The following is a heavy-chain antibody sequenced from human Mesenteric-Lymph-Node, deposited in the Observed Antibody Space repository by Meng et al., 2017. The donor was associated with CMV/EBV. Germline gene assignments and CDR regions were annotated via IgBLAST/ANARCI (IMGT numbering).Heavy chain of an antibody. CDR1: GYSFTRYW. D-gene: IGHD3-9*01. J-gene: IGHJ6*02. CDR3: ARAAYYDILTGYYSDDFYGMDV. Sequence: GESLKISCKGSGYSFTRYWIGWVRQMPGKGLEWMGIIYPGDSDTRYSPSFQGQVTISADKSISTAYLQWSSLRASDSGIYYCARAAYYDILTGYYSDDFYGMDVWGQGSTVTVSS. V-gene: IGHV5-51*01. CDR2: IYPGDSDT.